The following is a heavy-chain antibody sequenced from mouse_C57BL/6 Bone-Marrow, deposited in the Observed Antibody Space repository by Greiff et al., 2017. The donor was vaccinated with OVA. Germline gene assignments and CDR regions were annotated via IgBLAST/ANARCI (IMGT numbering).Heavy chain of an antibody. CDR2: IDPSDSYT. V-gene: IGHV1-50*01. J-gene: IGHJ3*01. CDR3: ARGWLLPWFAY. D-gene: IGHD2-3*01. Sequence: QVQLQQSGAELVKPGASVKLSCKASGYTFTSYWMQWVKQRPGQGLEWIGEIDPSDSYTNYNQKFKGKATLTVDTSSSTAYMQLSSLTSEDSAVYYCARGWLLPWFAYWGQGTLVTVSA. CDR1: GYTFTSYW.